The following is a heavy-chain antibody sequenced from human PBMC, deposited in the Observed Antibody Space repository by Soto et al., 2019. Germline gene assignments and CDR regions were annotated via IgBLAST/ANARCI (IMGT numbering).Heavy chain of an antibody. Sequence: QSLAPGCIAAGRDRTFYHWRWIGQVRGKGLEWIAHTSYTGNTNCNPSLKSRVTISMDTSKNQLFFMSTSMTAADTAVYFCARDMPAGFTNYVAPWGQGTLVSVSS. J-gene: IGHJ5*02. CDR3: ARDMPAGFTNYVAP. V-gene: IGHV4-59*01. CDR1: GRDRTFYH. D-gene: IGHD4-4*01. CDR2: TSYTGNT.